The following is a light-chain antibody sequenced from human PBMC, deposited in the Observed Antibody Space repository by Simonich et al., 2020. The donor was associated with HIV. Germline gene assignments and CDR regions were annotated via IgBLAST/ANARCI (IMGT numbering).Light chain of an antibody. Sequence: EIVMTQSPGTLSVSPRERATLFCSASQSVSSNLAWYQQKPGQAPRLLIYGASSRATGVPGRFSGSGSGTEFTLTISTMQSEDFAVYYCQQYDNWPPWTFGQGTKVEIK. CDR3: QQYDNWPPWT. CDR1: QSVSSN. V-gene: IGKV3-15*01. CDR2: GAS. J-gene: IGKJ1*01.